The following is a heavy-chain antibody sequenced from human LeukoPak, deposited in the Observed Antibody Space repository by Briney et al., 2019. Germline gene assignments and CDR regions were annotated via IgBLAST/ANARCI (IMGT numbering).Heavy chain of an antibody. CDR2: NPXXGXT. D-gene: IGHD3-10*01. Sequence: NPXXGXTGYGQKVQGRVTMTSNTSISTAYMELRSVRSEDTAVYYCARVNKESALWFGELLYWFDPWGQGTLVTVSS. J-gene: IGHJ5*02. CDR3: ARVNKESALWFGELLYWFDP. V-gene: IGHV1-8*01.